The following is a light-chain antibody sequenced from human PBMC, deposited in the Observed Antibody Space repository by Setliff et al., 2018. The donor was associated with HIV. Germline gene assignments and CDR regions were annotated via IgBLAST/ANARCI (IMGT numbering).Light chain of an antibody. Sequence: QSVLTQPPSVSGAPGQRVTISCIGSSSNIGAGYDVHWYQQLPGTAPKLLIYGNYNRPSGVPDRFSGSKSDTSGSLVITGLQTEDEAEYYCQSYDTSLSAVIFGGGTKGTVL. CDR3: QSYDTSLSAVI. J-gene: IGLJ2*01. V-gene: IGLV1-40*01. CDR1: SSNIGAGYD. CDR2: GNY.